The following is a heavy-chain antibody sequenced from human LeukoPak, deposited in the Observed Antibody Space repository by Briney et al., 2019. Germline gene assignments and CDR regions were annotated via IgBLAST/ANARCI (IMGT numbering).Heavy chain of an antibody. CDR3: AKDSVSSPEYFQH. Sequence: GRSLRLSCAASGFTFDDYAMHWVRQAPGKGLEWVSGISWNSGSIGYADSVRGRFTISRDNAKNSLYLQMNSLRAEDTALYYCAKDSVSSPEYFQHWGQGTLVTVSS. CDR1: GFTFDDYA. D-gene: IGHD2-8*01. J-gene: IGHJ1*01. V-gene: IGHV3-9*01. CDR2: ISWNSGSI.